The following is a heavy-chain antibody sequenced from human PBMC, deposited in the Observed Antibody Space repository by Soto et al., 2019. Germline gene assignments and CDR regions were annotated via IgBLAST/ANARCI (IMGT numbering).Heavy chain of an antibody. V-gene: IGHV6-1*01. CDR1: GDSVSSNSAA. CDR2: TNYRSKCYN. CDR3: ARDLEGVVTKSIAARPGFYYYYYYMDV. Sequence: SQTLSLTCAISGDSVSSNSAAWNWIRQSPSRGLEWLGRTNYRSKCYNDFAVSLKNRITINPDTSKNKFSLQLNSVTPEDTAVYYCARDLEGVVTKSIAARPGFYYYYYYMDVWGKGTTVTVSS. J-gene: IGHJ6*03. D-gene: IGHD6-6*01.